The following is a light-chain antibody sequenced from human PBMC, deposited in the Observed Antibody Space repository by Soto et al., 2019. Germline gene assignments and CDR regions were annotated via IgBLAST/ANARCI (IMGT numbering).Light chain of an antibody. J-gene: IGKJ2*01. CDR1: QSVSSN. CDR3: QQSNNWPYT. CDR2: GAS. V-gene: IGKV3-15*01. Sequence: EIVMTQSPATLSVSPGERATLSCRASQSVSSNLAWYQQKPGQAPRLLFYGASTRATGIPARFSGSGSGTDFTLTNSSLQSEDFAVYYCQQSNNWPYTFGQGTKLEIK.